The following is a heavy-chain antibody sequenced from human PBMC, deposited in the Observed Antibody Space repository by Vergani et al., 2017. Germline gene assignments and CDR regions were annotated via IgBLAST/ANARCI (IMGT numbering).Heavy chain of an antibody. Sequence: EVQLLESGGGLVQPGGSLRLSCAASGFTFSSYAMSGFRQAPGKGLEWVSAISGSGGSTYYADSVKGRFTIARDNSKNTLYLQMNSLGAEDTAVYYCAKIGSYYAFDIWGQGTMVTVSS. D-gene: IGHD1-26*01. CDR1: GFTFSSYA. J-gene: IGHJ3*02. CDR2: ISGSGGST. V-gene: IGHV3-23*01. CDR3: AKIGSYYAFDI.